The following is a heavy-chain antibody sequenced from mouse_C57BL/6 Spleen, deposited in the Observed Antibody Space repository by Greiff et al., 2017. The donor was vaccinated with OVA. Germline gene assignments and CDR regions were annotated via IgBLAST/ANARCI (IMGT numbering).Heavy chain of an antibody. CDR2: IRLKSDNYAT. Sequence: EVQLVESGGGLVQPGGSMKLSCVASGFTFSNYWMNWVRQSPEKGLEWVAQIRLKSDNYATHYAESVKGRFTISRDDSKSSVYLQMNNLRAEDTGIYYCTDYYGSSYGDAMDYWGQGTSVTVSS. D-gene: IGHD1-1*01. CDR3: TDYYGSSYGDAMDY. CDR1: GFTFSNYW. V-gene: IGHV6-3*01. J-gene: IGHJ4*01.